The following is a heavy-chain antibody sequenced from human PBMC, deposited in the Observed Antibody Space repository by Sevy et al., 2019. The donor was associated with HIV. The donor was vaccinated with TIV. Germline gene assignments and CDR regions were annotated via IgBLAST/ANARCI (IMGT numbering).Heavy chain of an antibody. CDR1: GFTFSDYD. V-gene: IGHV3-30*03. CDR2: ISDRGHIT. D-gene: IGHD1-26*01. Sequence: GGALRLSCEASGFTFSDYDMHWVRQAPGKGLEWLSFISDRGHITFYGDSVRCRSTFSGDNAKDTLYLQVTSLKTEDAAVYYSFAEPPSGGPENYRYGLDLWGQGTTVTVSS. J-gene: IGHJ6*02. CDR3: FAEPPSGGPENYRYGLDL.